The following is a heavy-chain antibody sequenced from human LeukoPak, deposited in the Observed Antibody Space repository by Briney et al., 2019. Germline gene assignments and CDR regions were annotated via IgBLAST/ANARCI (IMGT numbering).Heavy chain of an antibody. CDR1: GGTFSSYA. Sequence: SVKVSCKASGGTFSSYAISWVRQAPGQGLEWMGGIIPIFGTANYAQKFQGRVTITADESTSTAYMELSSLRSEDTAVYYCARDTELLWFGQSPRGWFAPRGQGTLVTASS. CDR3: ARDTELLWFGQSPRGWFAP. V-gene: IGHV1-69*13. D-gene: IGHD3-10*01. J-gene: IGHJ5*02. CDR2: IIPIFGTA.